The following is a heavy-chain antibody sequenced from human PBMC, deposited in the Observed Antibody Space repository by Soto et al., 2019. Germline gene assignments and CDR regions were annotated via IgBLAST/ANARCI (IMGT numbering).Heavy chain of an antibody. Sequence: QVQLVQSGAEVKKPGASVKVSCKASGYTFTSYAMHWVRQAPGQRLEWMGWINAGNGNTKYSQKFQGRVTITRDTSGSTAYMELSSLRSEDTAVYYCARQGGAGGFDYWGQGTLVTVSS. CDR1: GYTFTSYA. CDR2: INAGNGNT. CDR3: ARQGGAGGFDY. J-gene: IGHJ4*02. V-gene: IGHV1-3*01. D-gene: IGHD2-8*02.